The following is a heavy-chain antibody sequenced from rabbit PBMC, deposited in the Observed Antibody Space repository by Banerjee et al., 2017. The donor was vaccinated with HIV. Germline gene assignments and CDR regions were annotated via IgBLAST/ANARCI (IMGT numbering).Heavy chain of an antibody. Sequence: QEQLVESGGGLVQPEGSLTLTCKASGFAFSSSYCMCWVRQAPGKGLEWIGCIGTGSSGNTYYASWAKGRFTISKTSSTTVTLQMTSLTVADTATYFCARDNYIYYGGGAIYLTRLDLWGPGTLVTVS. D-gene: IGHD6-1*01. CDR1: GFAFSSSYC. CDR3: ARDNYIYYGGGAIYLTRLDL. V-gene: IGHV1S45*01. J-gene: IGHJ3*01. CDR2: IGTGSSGNT.